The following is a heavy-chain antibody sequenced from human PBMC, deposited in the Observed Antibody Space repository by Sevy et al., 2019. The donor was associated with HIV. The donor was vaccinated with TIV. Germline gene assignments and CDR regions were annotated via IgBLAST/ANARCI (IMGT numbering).Heavy chain of an antibody. D-gene: IGHD3-22*01. CDR3: ATAREYYQDSSGYLDF. CDR2: FDPEDGET. J-gene: IGHJ4*02. V-gene: IGHV1-24*01. Sequence: ASVKVSCKVSGYTLTGLSMHWVRQAPGKGLEWMGRFDPEDGETIYALNFQGRVTLTEDTSRDTAYMELSSLRYEDTAVYYCATAREYYQDSSGYLDFWGQGTLVTVSS. CDR1: GYTLTGLS.